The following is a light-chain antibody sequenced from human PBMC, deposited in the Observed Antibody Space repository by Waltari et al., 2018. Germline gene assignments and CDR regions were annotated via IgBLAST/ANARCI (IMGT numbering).Light chain of an antibody. V-gene: IGLV2-23*01. CDR3: CSYTGSSTSYG. CDR1: STDLASYNL. CDR2: EAT. J-gene: IGLJ1*01. Sequence: QSALSQPASVSGSPGQSLTITCTGASTDLASYNLVAWYQHHPTIAPKLIIYEATKRPSGISHRFSGAKSGATASLRISGLQADDEADYYCCSYTGSSTSYGCGGGTKVTVL.